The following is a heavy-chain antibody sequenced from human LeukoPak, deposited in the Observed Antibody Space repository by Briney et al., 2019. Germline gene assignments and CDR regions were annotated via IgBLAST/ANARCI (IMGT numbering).Heavy chain of an antibody. Sequence: SETLSLTCAVYGGSFSSSSYYWGWIRQPPGKGLEWIGSIYYSGSTYYNPSLKSRVTISVDTSKNQFSLKLSSVTAADTAVYYCARSDIVVVVAATYYYGMDVWGQGTTVTVSS. CDR3: ARSDIVVVVAATYYYGMDV. D-gene: IGHD2-15*01. J-gene: IGHJ6*02. V-gene: IGHV4-39*01. CDR1: GGSFSSSSYY. CDR2: IYYSGST.